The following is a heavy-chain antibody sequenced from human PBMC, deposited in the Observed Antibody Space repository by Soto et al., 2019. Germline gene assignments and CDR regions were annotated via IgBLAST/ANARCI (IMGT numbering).Heavy chain of an antibody. V-gene: IGHV1-18*04. D-gene: IGHD3-22*01. Sequence: QVQLVESGAEVKKPGASVKVSCKASGYTFTNYGISWVRQAPGQGREWMGGISGYNGNTKYAQKFQGRVTMTTDTPTNTAYMDLRSLRSDDTAVYYCATDREYYYDSSGNYYYHYGMDVWGQGTTVTVS. CDR2: ISGYNGNT. CDR1: GYTFTNYG. CDR3: ATDREYYYDSSGNYYYHYGMDV. J-gene: IGHJ6*02.